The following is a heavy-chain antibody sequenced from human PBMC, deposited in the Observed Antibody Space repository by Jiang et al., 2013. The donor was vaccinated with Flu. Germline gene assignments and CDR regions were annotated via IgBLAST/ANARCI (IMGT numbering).Heavy chain of an antibody. Sequence: GSGLVKPSETLSLTCTVSGGSISSYYWSWIRQPPGKGLEWIGYIYYSGSTNYNPSLKSRVTISVDTSKNQFSLKLSSVTAADTAVYYCARARRDGYNYRTGNWYFDLWGRGTLVTVSS. CDR3: ARARRDGYNYRTGNWYFDL. D-gene: IGHD5-24*01. CDR1: GGSISSYY. V-gene: IGHV4-59*01. J-gene: IGHJ2*01. CDR2: IYYSGST.